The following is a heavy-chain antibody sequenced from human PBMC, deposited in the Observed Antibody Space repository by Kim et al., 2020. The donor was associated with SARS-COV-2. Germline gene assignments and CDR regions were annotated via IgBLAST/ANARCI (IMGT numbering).Heavy chain of an antibody. CDR1: GFTFSNAW. V-gene: IGHV3-15*01. J-gene: IGHJ4*02. D-gene: IGHD3-10*01. CDR2: IKSKTDGGTT. CDR3: TLWDFGELIGYY. Sequence: GGSLRLSCAASGFTFSNAWMSWVRQAPGKGLEWVGRIKSKTDGGTTDYAAPVKGRFTISRDDSKNTLYLQMNSLKTEDTAVYYCTLWDFGELIGYYWGQGTLVTVSS.